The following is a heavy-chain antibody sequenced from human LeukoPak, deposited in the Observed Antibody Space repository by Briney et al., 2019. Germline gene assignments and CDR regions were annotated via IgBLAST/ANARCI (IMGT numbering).Heavy chain of an antibody. Sequence: GASVKVSCKASGYTFTSYGISWVRQAPGQGLEWMGWVSAYNGNTNYAHKVQGRVTITTDTYDGKAYQELKSLRPDATAVYYCARWATVYAAVFDYWGQGTLVTVSS. CDR2: VSAYNGNT. V-gene: IGHV1-18*01. CDR1: GYTFTSYG. CDR3: ARWATVYAAVFDY. J-gene: IGHJ4*02. D-gene: IGHD2-8*01.